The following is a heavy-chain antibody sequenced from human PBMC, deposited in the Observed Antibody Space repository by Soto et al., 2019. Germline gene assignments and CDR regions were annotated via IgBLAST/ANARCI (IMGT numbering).Heavy chain of an antibody. D-gene: IGHD2-2*02. V-gene: IGHV1-46*01. CDR1: GYTFTSYY. Sequence: GASVKVSCKASGYTFTSYYMHWVRQAPGQGLEWMGIINPSGGSTSYAQKFQGRVTMTRDTSTSTVYMELSSLRSEDTAVYYCAGEEGGYCSSTSCYSPRYYYYYGMDVWGQGTTVTVSS. CDR3: AGEEGGYCSSTSCYSPRYYYYYGMDV. CDR2: INPSGGST. J-gene: IGHJ6*02.